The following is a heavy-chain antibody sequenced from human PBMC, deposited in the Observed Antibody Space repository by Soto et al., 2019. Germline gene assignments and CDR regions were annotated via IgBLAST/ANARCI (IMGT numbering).Heavy chain of an antibody. CDR2: ISQSGSVI. Sequence: GGSLRLSCAVSGFTFSDYEMSWVRQAPGKGLEWVSYISQSGSVIYYADSVKGRFTISRDNANDSLYLQMNGLRADDTAVYYCARDRGYINSNFYYYGMDAWGQGTTVTVSS. J-gene: IGHJ6*02. CDR1: GFTFSDYE. CDR3: ARDRGYINSNFYYYGMDA. D-gene: IGHD4-4*01. V-gene: IGHV3-48*03.